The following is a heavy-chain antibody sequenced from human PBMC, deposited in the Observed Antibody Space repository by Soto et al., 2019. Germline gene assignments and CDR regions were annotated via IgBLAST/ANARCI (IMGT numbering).Heavy chain of an antibody. D-gene: IGHD6-13*01. CDR1: GFTFSSYA. V-gene: IGHV3-23*01. CDR2: ISGSGGST. Sequence: EVQMLESGGGLVQPGGSLRLYCAASGFTFSSYAMSWVRQAPGKGLEWVSAISGSGGSTYYADSVKGRFTISRDNSKNTLYLQMNSLRAEDTAVYFCAKADSSSWFYWYFDLWGRGTLVTVSS. CDR3: AKADSSSWFYWYFDL. J-gene: IGHJ2*01.